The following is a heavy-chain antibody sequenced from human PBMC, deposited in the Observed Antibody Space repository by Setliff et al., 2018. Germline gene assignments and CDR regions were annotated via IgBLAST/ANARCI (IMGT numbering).Heavy chain of an antibody. D-gene: IGHD2-2*01. CDR2: ISGYNGYT. V-gene: IGHV1-18*01. J-gene: IGHJ3*02. Sequence: GASVKVSCKAFGYTFAKYGTSWVRQAPGQGLEWMGWISGYNGYTVYAQKLQGRVTLTTDTXTGTAYMEVRSLRSDDTAQYYCVRDRAAIVVGPPTAAFDIWGQGTMVTVSS. CDR1: GYTFAKYG. CDR3: VRDRAAIVVGPPTAAFDI.